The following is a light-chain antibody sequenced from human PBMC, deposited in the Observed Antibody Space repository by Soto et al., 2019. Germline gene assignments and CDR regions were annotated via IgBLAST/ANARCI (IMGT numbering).Light chain of an antibody. CDR1: SSNIGAGYD. V-gene: IGLV1-40*01. Sequence: QSVLTQPPSVSGAPGQRVTISCTGSSSNIGAGYDVHWYRQVPGTAPKLLIYANANRPSGVPDRFSGSKSGTSASLAITGLQAEDEADYYCQSYDRSLTGSIFGGGTQLTVL. CDR3: QSYDRSLTGSI. CDR2: ANA. J-gene: IGLJ2*01.